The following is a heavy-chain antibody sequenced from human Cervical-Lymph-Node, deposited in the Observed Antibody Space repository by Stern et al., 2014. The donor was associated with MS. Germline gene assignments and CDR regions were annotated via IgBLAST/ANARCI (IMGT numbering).Heavy chain of an antibody. V-gene: IGHV2-70*18. Sequence: QITLKESGPALVKPTQTLTLTCTFSGFSLSTTQMCVSWVRQPPGNALEWLALLDWDGDRYYSTSLKTRLSISKDTSKNQVVLTMTNMDPVDTASYYCARVFAGGAYFYFAMDVWGQGTTVTVSS. CDR2: LDWDGDR. CDR3: ARVFAGGAYFYFAMDV. J-gene: IGHJ6*02. CDR1: GFSLSTTQMC. D-gene: IGHD1-26*01.